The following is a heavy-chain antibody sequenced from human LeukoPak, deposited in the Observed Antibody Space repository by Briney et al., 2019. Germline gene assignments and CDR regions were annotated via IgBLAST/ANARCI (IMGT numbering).Heavy chain of an antibody. J-gene: IGHJ4*02. D-gene: IGHD1-14*01. CDR1: GFTFSSFW. V-gene: IGHV3-7*03. CDR3: ARGGTRRPSPFDY. Sequence: GGSLRLSCAASGFTFSSFWMSWVRQAPGKGLEWLANIKQDGSEKNHVGSVKGRFTISRDNTKNSVYLQMNSLRGDDTAIYYCARGGTRRPSPFDYWGQGTPVTVSS. CDR2: IKQDGSEK.